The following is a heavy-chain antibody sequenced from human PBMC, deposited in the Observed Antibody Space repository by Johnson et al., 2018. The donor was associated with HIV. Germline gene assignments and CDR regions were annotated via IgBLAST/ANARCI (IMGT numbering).Heavy chain of an antibody. Sequence: VQLVESGGGLVQPGGSLRLSCAASGFTFSSYAMHWVRQAPGKGLEYVSAISSDGGSSYSANSVQGRFTISRDNSKNTLFLQMGSLRAEDMAVYYCARSKGSIWYGSAFDIWGQGTMVTVSS. CDR1: GFTFSSYA. CDR3: ARSKGSIWYGSAFDI. J-gene: IGHJ3*02. CDR2: ISSDGGSS. D-gene: IGHD6-13*01. V-gene: IGHV3-64*01.